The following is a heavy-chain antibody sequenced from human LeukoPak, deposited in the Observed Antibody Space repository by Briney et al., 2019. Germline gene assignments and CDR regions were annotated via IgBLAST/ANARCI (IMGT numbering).Heavy chain of an antibody. CDR1: GGTFSSYA. J-gene: IGHJ6*02. V-gene: IGHV1-69*04. D-gene: IGHD6-13*01. CDR2: IIPILGIA. Sequence: ASVKVSCKASGGTFSSYAISWVRQAPGQGLEWMGRIIPILGIANYAQKFQGRVTITADKSTSTAYMELSSLRSEDTAVYYCASPGSSSPRRTYYYGMDVWGQGTTVTVSS. CDR3: ASPGSSSPRRTYYYGMDV.